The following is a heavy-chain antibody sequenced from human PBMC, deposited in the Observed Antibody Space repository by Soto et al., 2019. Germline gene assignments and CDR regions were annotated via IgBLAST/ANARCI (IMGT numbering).Heavy chain of an antibody. Sequence: QVQLQESGPRLVKPSQTLSLTCTVSGDSISSGDYSWSWIRQPPGKGLEWIGHIYYSGTTYYSPAIKSRVTISVDTSKNQFSLKLSSVTAADTAVYHCARSRYCSSTSCFTLGDYFDSWGQGTLVTVSS. J-gene: IGHJ4*02. CDR2: IYYSGTT. CDR1: GDSISSGDYS. D-gene: IGHD2-2*01. V-gene: IGHV4-30-4*01. CDR3: ARSRYCSSTSCFTLGDYFDS.